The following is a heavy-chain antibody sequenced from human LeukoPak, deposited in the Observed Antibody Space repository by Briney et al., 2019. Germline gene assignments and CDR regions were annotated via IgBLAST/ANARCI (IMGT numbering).Heavy chain of an antibody. CDR1: GFTFSSYS. J-gene: IGHJ4*02. V-gene: IGHV3-48*01. Sequence: GGSLRLSCAASGFTFSSYSMNWVRQAPGKGPKLVSYISSSSSTIYYADSVKGRFTISRDNAKNSLYLHMNSLRAEDTAVYYCAKVGDNWDFDYWGQGTLVSVSS. CDR2: ISSSSSTI. D-gene: IGHD3-16*01. CDR3: AKVGDNWDFDY.